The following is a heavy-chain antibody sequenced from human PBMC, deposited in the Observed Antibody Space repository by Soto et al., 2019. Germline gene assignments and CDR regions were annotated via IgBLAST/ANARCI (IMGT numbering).Heavy chain of an antibody. CDR1: SGSISSDGYY. V-gene: IGHV4-31*03. D-gene: IGHD6-25*01. CDR3: ARGTSRRGLAFDI. Sequence: QVQLQESGPGLVKPSQTLSLTCTVSSGSISSDGYYWSWIRQHPGKGLEWIGYIYYSGSTYYNPSLKSRLTISVDTSKNQFSLKLSSVTAADTAVYYCARGTSRRGLAFDIWGQGTMVTVSS. J-gene: IGHJ3*02. CDR2: IYYSGST.